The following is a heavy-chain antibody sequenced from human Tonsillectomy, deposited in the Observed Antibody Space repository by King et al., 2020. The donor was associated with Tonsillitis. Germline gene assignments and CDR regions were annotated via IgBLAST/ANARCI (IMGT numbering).Heavy chain of an antibody. Sequence: VQLVESGGDLVQPGGSLRLSCAASGFTFSSYAMNWVLQAPGKGLEWVSTISGSGGTTYSADSMKGRFTISRDNSKNTLFLQMDSLRAEDTAVYYCAKGGSGWYGGLDYWGQGTLVTVSS. D-gene: IGHD6-19*01. CDR1: GFTFSSYA. J-gene: IGHJ4*02. CDR2: ISGSGGTT. CDR3: AKGGSGWYGGLDY. V-gene: IGHV3-23*04.